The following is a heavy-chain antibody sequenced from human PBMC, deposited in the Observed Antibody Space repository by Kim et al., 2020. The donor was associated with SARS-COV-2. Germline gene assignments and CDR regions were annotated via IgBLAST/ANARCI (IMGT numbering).Heavy chain of an antibody. Sequence: GGSLRLSCAASGFTFSSYEMNWVRQAPGKGLEWVSYISSSGSTIYYADSVEGRFSISRDNAKNSLYLQMSSLRAEDTAVYYCARDDYGFDHWGQGTLVTVSS. CDR3: ARDDYGFDH. D-gene: IGHD4-17*01. V-gene: IGHV3-48*03. CDR1: GFTFSSYE. CDR2: ISSSGSTI. J-gene: IGHJ4*02.